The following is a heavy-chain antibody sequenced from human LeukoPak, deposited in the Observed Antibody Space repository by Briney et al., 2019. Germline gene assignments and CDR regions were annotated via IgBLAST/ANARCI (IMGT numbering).Heavy chain of an antibody. CDR3: ASSGSYYRNFDY. Sequence: PGGSLRLSCAASGFSFSNYGMHWVRQAPGKGLEWVSGISWNSGSIGYADSVKGRFTISRDNAKNSLYLQMNSLRAEDTALYYCASSGSYYRNFDYWGQGTLVTVSS. D-gene: IGHD3-10*01. CDR1: GFSFSNYG. CDR2: ISWNSGSI. V-gene: IGHV3-9*01. J-gene: IGHJ4*02.